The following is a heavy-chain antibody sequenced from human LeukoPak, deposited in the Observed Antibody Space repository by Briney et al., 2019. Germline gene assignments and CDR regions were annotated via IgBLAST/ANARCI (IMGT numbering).Heavy chain of an antibody. D-gene: IGHD3-22*01. CDR1: GFTFSTYA. J-gene: IGHJ4*02. V-gene: IGHV3-23*01. Sequence: GGSLRLSCAASGFTFSTYAMSWVRQAPGKGLEWVSAISGSGVSTYYADSVKGRFTISRDTSNNTLYLQMNSLRAEDTAVYFCARVYYYDSSCLDYWGQGTLVTVSS. CDR2: ISGSGVST. CDR3: ARVYYYDSSCLDY.